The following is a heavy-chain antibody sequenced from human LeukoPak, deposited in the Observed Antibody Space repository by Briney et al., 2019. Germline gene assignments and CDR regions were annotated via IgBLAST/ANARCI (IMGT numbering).Heavy chain of an antibody. CDR1: GGSISSYY. J-gene: IGHJ6*02. CDR2: IYYSGST. V-gene: IGHV4-59*01. Sequence: SGTLSLTCTVSGGSISSYYWSWIRQPPGKGLEWIGYIYYSGSTNYNPSLKSRVTISVDTSKNQFSLKLSSVTAADTAVYYCARGTMVLAHYYYGMDVWGQGTTVTVSS. D-gene: IGHD3-10*01. CDR3: ARGTMVLAHYYYGMDV.